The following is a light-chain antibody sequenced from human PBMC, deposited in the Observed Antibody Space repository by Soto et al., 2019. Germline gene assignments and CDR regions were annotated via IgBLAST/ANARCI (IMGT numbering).Light chain of an antibody. CDR3: GSYTGSIYV. V-gene: IGLV2-14*01. Sequence: QSVLTQPASVSGSPGQSITISCTGTSSDVGCYKFVSWYQQHPGKAPKLMIYEVSNRPSGVSSRFSGSKSGNTASLTISGLQAEEEADYYCGSYTGSIYVFGTGTKVTV. CDR2: EVS. J-gene: IGLJ1*01. CDR1: SSDVGCYKF.